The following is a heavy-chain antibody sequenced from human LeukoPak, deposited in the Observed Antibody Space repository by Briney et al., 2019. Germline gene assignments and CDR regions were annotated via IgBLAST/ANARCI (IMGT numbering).Heavy chain of an antibody. CDR2: ISTYNGNA. D-gene: IGHD6-19*01. J-gene: IGHJ3*01. Sequence: ASVKVSCKASGYTFNRYGLSWVRQAPGQGLEWMGWISTYNGNAHYAQKLQGRVTMTIDTSTSTAYMELRSLRPDDTAVYYCARARDTSGWYLDASGVWGQGTLVSVSS. V-gene: IGHV1-18*01. CDR1: GYTFNRYG. CDR3: ARARDTSGWYLDASGV.